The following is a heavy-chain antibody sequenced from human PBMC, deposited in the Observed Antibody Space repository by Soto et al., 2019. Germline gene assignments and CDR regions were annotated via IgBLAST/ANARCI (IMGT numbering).Heavy chain of an antibody. Sequence: QVQLVQSGAEVKKPGSSVKVSCKASGGTFSSYAISWVRQAPGQGLEWMGGIIPIFGTANYAQKFQGRVTITADESTSTAYMELSSLRSEDTAVYYCARRVEGGGFVVVPAAIRASDYYYYYGMDVWGQGTTVTVSS. V-gene: IGHV1-69*01. CDR3: ARRVEGGGFVVVPAAIRASDYYYYYGMDV. CDR2: IIPIFGTA. J-gene: IGHJ6*02. CDR1: GGTFSSYA. D-gene: IGHD2-2*02.